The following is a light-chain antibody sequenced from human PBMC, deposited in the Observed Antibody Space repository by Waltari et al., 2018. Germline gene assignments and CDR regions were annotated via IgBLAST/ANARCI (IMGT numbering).Light chain of an antibody. CDR2: RNN. CDR3: AAWDDTLSGVV. V-gene: IGLV1-47*01. J-gene: IGLJ2*01. Sequence: QSVLTPPPSGSGTPGQRVTISCSGNSSNIGSNYVSWYQQLPGTAPRLLIYRNNQRPSGVPDRFPGSKSGTSASLAISGLRSDDEADYYCAAWDDTLSGVVFGGGTKLTVL. CDR1: SSNIGSNY.